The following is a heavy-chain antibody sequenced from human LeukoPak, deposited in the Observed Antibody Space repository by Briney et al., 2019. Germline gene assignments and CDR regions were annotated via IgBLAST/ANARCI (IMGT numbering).Heavy chain of an antibody. CDR3: AKGQLRYFDWLSSYYYYGLDV. Sequence: PGGSLRLSCAASGFTFSSYGMHWVRQAPGKGLEWVAVISYDGSNKYYAYSVKGRFTISRDNSKNTLYLQMNSLRAEDTAVYYCAKGQLRYFDWLSSYYYYGLDVWGQGTTVTVSS. J-gene: IGHJ6*02. D-gene: IGHD3-9*01. CDR2: ISYDGSNK. CDR1: GFTFSSYG. V-gene: IGHV3-30*18.